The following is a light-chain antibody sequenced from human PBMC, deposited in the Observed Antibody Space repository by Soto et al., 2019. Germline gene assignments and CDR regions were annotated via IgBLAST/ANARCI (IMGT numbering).Light chain of an antibody. CDR3: QKRSNWPLN. V-gene: IGKV3D-20*02. CDR1: QSVSTNY. CDR2: GAS. J-gene: IGKJ5*01. Sequence: EIVLTHSPGTLSLSPGERATLSFSASQSVSTNYLAWYQQKPGQAPRLLIYGASNRATGIPDRFSGSGSGTDFTLTISSLEPEDFAVYYCQKRSNWPLNCGQGKRREIK.